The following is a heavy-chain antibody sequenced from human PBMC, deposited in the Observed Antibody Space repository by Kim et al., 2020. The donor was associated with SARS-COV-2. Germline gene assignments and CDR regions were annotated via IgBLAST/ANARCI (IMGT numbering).Heavy chain of an antibody. V-gene: IGHV7-4-1*02. CDR1: GYTFTSYA. Sequence: ASVKVSCKASGYTFTSYAMNWVRQAPGQGLEWMGWINTNTGNPTYAQGFTGRFVFSLATSVSTAYLQISSLKAEDTAVYYCARVRGTIFGVVIIGGWFDPWGQGTLVTVSS. CDR2: INTNTGNP. CDR3: ARVRGTIFGVVIIGGWFDP. J-gene: IGHJ5*02. D-gene: IGHD3-3*01.